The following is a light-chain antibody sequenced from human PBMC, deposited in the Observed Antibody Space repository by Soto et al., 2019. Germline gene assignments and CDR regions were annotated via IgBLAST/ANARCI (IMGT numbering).Light chain of an antibody. CDR2: AKS. Sequence: ENVLTQSPGTLSLSPGERATLSCRASQSISNNFLAWYQQKPGQAPRLLISAKSSRATGIPDRFSGSGSGTDFTLTISRLDPEDFAVYYCQQYGSSPLTFGGGTKVDIK. V-gene: IGKV3-20*01. CDR1: QSISNNF. J-gene: IGKJ4*01. CDR3: QQYGSSPLT.